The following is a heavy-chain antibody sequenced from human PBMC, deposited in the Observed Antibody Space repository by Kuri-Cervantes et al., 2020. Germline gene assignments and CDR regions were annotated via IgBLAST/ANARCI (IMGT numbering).Heavy chain of an antibody. CDR3: AKDRSAPGYYGMDV. CDR2: ISSSGSTI. Sequence: GESLKISCAASGFTFSDYYMSWIRQAPGKGLEWVSYISSSGSTIYYADSVKGRFTISRDNAKNSLYLQMNSLRAEDTAVYYCAKDRSAPGYYGMDVWGQGTTVTVSS. D-gene: IGHD6-25*01. V-gene: IGHV3-11*04. CDR1: GFTFSDYY. J-gene: IGHJ6*02.